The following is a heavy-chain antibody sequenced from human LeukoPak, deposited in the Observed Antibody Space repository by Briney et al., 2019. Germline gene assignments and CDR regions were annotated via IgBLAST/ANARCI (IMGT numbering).Heavy chain of an antibody. D-gene: IGHD6-19*01. J-gene: IGHJ4*02. CDR3: ARGLEGYSAGWSRLFEY. Sequence: PSETLSLTCGVSGYSISRGYYWGWIRQPPGNGLEWIGNIYHTGSTYYNPSLRSRVTISVDTSKNQFFLKLTSVTAADTAVYYCARGLEGYSAGWSRLFEYWGQESRDTVSS. V-gene: IGHV4-38-2*01. CDR1: GYSISRGYY. CDR2: IYHTGST.